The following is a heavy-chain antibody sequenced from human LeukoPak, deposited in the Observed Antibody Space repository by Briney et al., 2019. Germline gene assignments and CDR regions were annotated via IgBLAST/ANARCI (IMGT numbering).Heavy chain of an antibody. J-gene: IGHJ4*02. Sequence: PGGSLRLSCAASGFTFSNAWMRWVRQAPGKGLEWVGRIKSKTDGGTTDYAAPVKGGFTISRDDSKNTLYLQMNSLKTEDTAVYYCTTDGYDSSGLDYWGQGTLVTVSS. CDR2: IKSKTDGGTT. CDR3: TTDGYDSSGLDY. V-gene: IGHV3-15*01. CDR1: GFTFSNAW. D-gene: IGHD3-22*01.